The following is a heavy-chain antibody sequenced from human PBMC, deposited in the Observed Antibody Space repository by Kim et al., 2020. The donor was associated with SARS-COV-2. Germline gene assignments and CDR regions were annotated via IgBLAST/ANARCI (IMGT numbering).Heavy chain of an antibody. V-gene: IGHV3-66*01. J-gene: IGHJ6*02. CDR1: GFTVNYNY. CDR3: AKDLQVNCYNSGGPRYGLVV. D-gene: IGHD3-10*01. CDR2: IYGGGST. Sequence: GGSLRLSCVASGFTVNYNYMIWVRQAPGKGLEWVSIIYGGGSTYYADSVKGRFTISRDSSENTLYLQINSLTAEDTAVYYCAKDLQVNCYNSGGPRYGLVVWGQGTTVVVSS.